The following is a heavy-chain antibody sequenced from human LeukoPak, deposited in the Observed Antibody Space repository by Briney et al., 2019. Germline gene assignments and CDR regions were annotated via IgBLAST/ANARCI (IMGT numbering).Heavy chain of an antibody. CDR2: IYYSGST. J-gene: IGHJ4*02. V-gene: IGHV4-59*01. CDR1: GGSISSYY. CDR3: ARVIAAAGTVINLAFDY. Sequence: SETLSLTCTVSGGSISSYYWSWIRQPPGKGLEWIGYIYYSGSTNYNPSLKSRVTISVDTSKNQFSLKLSSVTAVDTAVYYCARVIAAAGTVINLAFDYWGQGTLVTVSS. D-gene: IGHD6-13*01.